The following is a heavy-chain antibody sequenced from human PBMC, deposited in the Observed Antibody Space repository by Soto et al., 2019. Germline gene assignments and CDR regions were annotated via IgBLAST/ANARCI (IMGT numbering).Heavy chain of an antibody. CDR2: IYYSGST. Sequence: SETLSLTCTVSGGSISSGGYYWSWIRQHPGKGLEWIGYIYYSGSTYYNPSLKSRVTISVDTSKNQFSLKLSSATAADTAVYYCASHSSSGSTPRYYYYCMAVWGRETTFSVCS. D-gene: IGHD6-13*01. V-gene: IGHV4-31*02. J-gene: IGHJ6*02. CDR1: GGSISSGGYY. CDR3: ASHSSSGSTPRYYYYCMAV.